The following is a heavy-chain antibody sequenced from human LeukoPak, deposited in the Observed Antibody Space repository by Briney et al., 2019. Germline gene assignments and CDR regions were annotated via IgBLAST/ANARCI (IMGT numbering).Heavy chain of an antibody. CDR3: TTQYSSGWYVGFDI. Sequence: PGGSLRLSCAASGFTFRNAWMSWVRQAPGTGLEWVGRIKSKTGGGTTDYAAPVKGRFTISRDDSKNTLYLQMNSLKTEDTAVYYCTTQYSSGWYVGFDIWGQGTMVTVSS. V-gene: IGHV3-15*01. J-gene: IGHJ3*02. CDR1: GFTFRNAW. D-gene: IGHD6-19*01. CDR2: IKSKTGGGTT.